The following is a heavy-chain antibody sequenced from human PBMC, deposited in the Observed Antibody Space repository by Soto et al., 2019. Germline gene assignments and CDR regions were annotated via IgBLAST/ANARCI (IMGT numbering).Heavy chain of an antibody. Sequence: GESLKISCKGSGYSFTSYWIGWVRQMPGKGLEWMGIIYLGDSDTRYSPSFQGQVTISADKSISTAYLQWSSLKASDTAMYYCARPSRAGYYGMDVWGQGTTVTVSS. V-gene: IGHV5-51*01. CDR2: IYLGDSDT. CDR1: GYSFTSYW. CDR3: ARPSRAGYYGMDV. J-gene: IGHJ6*02. D-gene: IGHD3-10*01.